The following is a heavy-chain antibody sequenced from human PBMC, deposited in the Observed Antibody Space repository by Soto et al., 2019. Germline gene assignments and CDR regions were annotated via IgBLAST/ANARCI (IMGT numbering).Heavy chain of an antibody. CDR1: GFSFSSHS. D-gene: IGHD6-19*01. CDR2: ISSRSSLI. V-gene: IGHV3-21*06. J-gene: IGHJ5*02. CDR3: ARERGEYDSGWFIDR. Sequence: PEGSMRLSCAASGFSFSSHSFNWVRQAPGQGLEWVAYISSRSSLILYADSVRGRFVISRDNALNSLCLQMNSPRDEDTAIYYCARERGEYDSGWFIDRCRQGTPVTVSS.